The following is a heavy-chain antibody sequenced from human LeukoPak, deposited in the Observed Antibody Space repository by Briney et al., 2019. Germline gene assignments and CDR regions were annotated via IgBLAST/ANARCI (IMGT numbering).Heavy chain of an antibody. V-gene: IGHV3-23*01. CDR3: ARDGWNVFFDY. Sequence: GGSLRLSCAASGFTFSSYAMSWVRQAPGKGLEWVSSVSGGGGTTHHADSVKGRFTISRDNYKSTLYLQMNSLGAGDSAVYYCARDGWNVFFDYWGQGALVSVSS. CDR1: GFTFSSYA. CDR2: VSGGGGTT. D-gene: IGHD1-1*01. J-gene: IGHJ4*02.